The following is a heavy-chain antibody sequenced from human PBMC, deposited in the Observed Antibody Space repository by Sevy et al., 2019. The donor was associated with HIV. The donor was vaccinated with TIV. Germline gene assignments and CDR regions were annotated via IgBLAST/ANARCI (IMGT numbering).Heavy chain of an antibody. D-gene: IGHD3-10*01. V-gene: IGHV4-38-2*01. J-gene: IGHJ5*02. Sequence: SETLSLICAVSGYSISSGYYWGWIRQPPGKGLEWIGTIYHAGNTYYNPSLKSRVIISLDTSKNQFSLKLSSVTAADTAVYYCASLGITIVRGVNDNWFDPWGLGTLVTVSS. CDR1: GYSISSGYY. CDR3: ASLGITIVRGVNDNWFDP. CDR2: IYHAGNT.